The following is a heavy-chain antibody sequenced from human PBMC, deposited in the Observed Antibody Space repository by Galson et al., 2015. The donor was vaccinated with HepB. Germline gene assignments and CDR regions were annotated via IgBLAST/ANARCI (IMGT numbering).Heavy chain of an antibody. Sequence: SLRLSCAASDFALDKYGMHWVRQAPGKGLEWLAFISYDGVYNYYADSVKGRFIISRDNSKSTLSLQMNAMRAEDTALYFCAKTGHFYDGNGYYYLDQWGQGTLVTVSP. CDR2: ISYDGVYN. CDR1: DFALDKYG. J-gene: IGHJ4*02. D-gene: IGHD2-2*03. V-gene: IGHV3-30*18. CDR3: AKTGHFYDGNGYYYLDQ.